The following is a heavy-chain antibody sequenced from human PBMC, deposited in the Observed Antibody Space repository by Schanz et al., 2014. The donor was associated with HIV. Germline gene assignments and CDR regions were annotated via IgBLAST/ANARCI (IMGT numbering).Heavy chain of an antibody. CDR3: AKGGRDILSYYGMDV. V-gene: IGHV3-23*01. J-gene: IGHJ6*02. CDR2: ISDSGGST. CDR1: GFSFSSYA. D-gene: IGHD2-15*01. Sequence: EVQLLESGGVLLQPGGSLRLSCAASGFSFSSYAMSWVRQAPGKGLEWVSVISDSGGSTYYADSVKGRFTISRDNSKNTLYLQMNSLRAEDTAVYYCAKGGRDILSYYGMDVWGQGTTVTVSS.